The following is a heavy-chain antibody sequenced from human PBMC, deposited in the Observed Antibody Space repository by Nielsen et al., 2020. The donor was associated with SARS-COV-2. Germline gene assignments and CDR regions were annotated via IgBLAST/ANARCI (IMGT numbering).Heavy chain of an antibody. V-gene: IGHV1-3*04. D-gene: IGHD2-2*01. Sequence: ASSQVFCKASGYTFTAYAIQWVRQDPAQRLEWMGWINSDSGNTKYYQKFRSRVTITRDTSASTAYMELSGLSSDDTAVYYCARSRGCSATSCFFDYWGQGALVTVSS. CDR3: ARSRGCSATSCFFDY. CDR2: INSDSGNT. J-gene: IGHJ4*02. CDR1: GYTFTAYA.